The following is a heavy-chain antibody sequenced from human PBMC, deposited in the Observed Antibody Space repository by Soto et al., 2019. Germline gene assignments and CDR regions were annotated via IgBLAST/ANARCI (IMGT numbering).Heavy chain of an antibody. CDR3: STGLTGDFLNWYRDL. CDR2: IKSKSDDETT. Sequence: EVQLVESGGGLVKPGGSLRLSCAASGFTFTNAWMTWVRQAPGKGLEWVVRIKSKSDDETTDYAAPVKGRFIFSRDDSKNTVYLQMNSLKTEDTAVYYCSTGLTGDFLNWYRDLWGRGTLVAVSS. V-gene: IGHV3-15*01. D-gene: IGHD4-17*01. CDR1: GFTFTNAW. J-gene: IGHJ2*01.